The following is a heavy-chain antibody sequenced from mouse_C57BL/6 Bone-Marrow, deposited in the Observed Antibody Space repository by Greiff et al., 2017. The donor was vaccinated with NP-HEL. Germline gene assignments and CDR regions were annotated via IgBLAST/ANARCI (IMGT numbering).Heavy chain of an antibody. D-gene: IGHD1-1*01. J-gene: IGHJ2*01. V-gene: IGHV1-15*01. CDR3: TRKDYYYF. Sequence: QVQLKESGAELVRPGASVTLSCKASGYTFTDYEMHWVKQTPVHGLEWIGAIDPETGGTAYNQKFKGKAILTADKSSSTAYMELRSLTSEDSAVYYCTRKDYYYFWGQGTTLTVSS. CDR2: IDPETGGT. CDR1: GYTFTDYE.